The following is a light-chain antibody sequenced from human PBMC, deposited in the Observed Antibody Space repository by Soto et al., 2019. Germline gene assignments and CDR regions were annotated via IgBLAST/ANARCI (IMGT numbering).Light chain of an antibody. CDR3: STWDDSLSAPV. CDR2: RDN. CDR1: SSNIGRNY. J-gene: IGLJ2*01. Sequence: QSVLTQTPSVSGTPGQRVNISCSGSSSNIGRNYVYWYHQFPGTAPKLLIYRDNERPSGVPDRFAGSKSGTSASLAISGLGSGDEAEYHCSTWDDSLSAPVFGGRTKLTVL. V-gene: IGLV1-47*01.